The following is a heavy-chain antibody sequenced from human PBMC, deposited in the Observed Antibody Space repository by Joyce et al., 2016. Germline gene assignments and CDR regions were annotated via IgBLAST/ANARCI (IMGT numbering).Heavy chain of an antibody. CDR3: ARDQDGDNCFLHRCPFDI. V-gene: IGHV3-7*04. D-gene: IGHD2-21*01. Sequence: EVQLVESGGGLVQPGGSLRLSCAASGFTFSTYWMSWVRQAPGKGPEWVSHISEDGSETFAVDSVKGRFTVSRDDAKNSLYLQMNSLRAEDTAVYYCARDQDGDNCFLHRCPFDIWGRGTMVTVSS. CDR1: GFTFSTYW. CDR2: ISEDGSET. J-gene: IGHJ3*02.